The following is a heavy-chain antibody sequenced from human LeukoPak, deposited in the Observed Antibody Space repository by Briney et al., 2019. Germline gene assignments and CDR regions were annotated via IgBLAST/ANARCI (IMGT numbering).Heavy chain of an antibody. V-gene: IGHV4-59*01. CDR1: GGSISTYY. CDR2: IYYSGST. Sequence: SETLSVTCTVSGGSISTYYWSWIRQPPGKGLEWIGYIYYSGSTNYNPSLKSRVTMSVDTSKSQFSLKLNSVTAADTAVYYCARDYDSSGYYWSWGQGTLVTVSS. D-gene: IGHD3-22*01. J-gene: IGHJ4*02. CDR3: ARDYDSSGYYWS.